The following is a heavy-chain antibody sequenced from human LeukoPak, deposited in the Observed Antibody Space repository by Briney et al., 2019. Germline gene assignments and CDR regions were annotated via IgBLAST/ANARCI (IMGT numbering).Heavy chain of an antibody. CDR1: GFTFSSYA. D-gene: IGHD2-21*02. V-gene: IGHV3-23*01. CDR2: ISGSGAST. Sequence: PGGSLRLSCAASGFTFSSYAMSWVRQAPGKGLEWVSGISGSGASTFYADSVKGRFTISRDNSKNTLYLQMNSLRAEDTGVYSRAKETDCIYIYYFDYWRQGTLVTVSS. CDR3: AKETDCIYIYYFDY. J-gene: IGHJ4*02.